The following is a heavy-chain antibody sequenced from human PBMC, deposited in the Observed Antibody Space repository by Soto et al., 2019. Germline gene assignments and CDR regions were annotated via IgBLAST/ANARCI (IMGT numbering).Heavy chain of an antibody. J-gene: IGHJ6*02. D-gene: IGHD6-19*01. CDR2: ISYDGSNK. CDR3: ARDISIGSGWGYYYGMDV. CDR1: GFTFSSYA. V-gene: IGHV3-30-3*01. Sequence: QVQLVESGGGVVQPGRSLRLSCAASGFTFSSYAMHWVRQAPGKGLEWVAVISYDGSNKYYADSVKGRFTISRDNSKNTLYLQMNSLRAEDTAVYYCARDISIGSGWGYYYGMDVWGQGTTVTVSS.